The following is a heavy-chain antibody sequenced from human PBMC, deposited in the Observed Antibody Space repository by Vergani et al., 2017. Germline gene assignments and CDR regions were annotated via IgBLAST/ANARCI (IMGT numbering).Heavy chain of an antibody. J-gene: IGHJ4*02. CDR2: INAGNGNT. CDR3: AREGFYDDVWGSYRLRGGYYFDY. Sequence: QVQLVQSGAEVKKPGASVKVSCKASGDTFTSYAMHWVRQAPGQRLEWMGWINAGNGNTKYSQKFQGRVTITRDTSASTAYMERSSLRSEDTAVYYCAREGFYDDVWGSYRLRGGYYFDYWGQGTLVTVSS. V-gene: IGHV1-3*01. CDR1: GDTFTSYA. D-gene: IGHD3-16*02.